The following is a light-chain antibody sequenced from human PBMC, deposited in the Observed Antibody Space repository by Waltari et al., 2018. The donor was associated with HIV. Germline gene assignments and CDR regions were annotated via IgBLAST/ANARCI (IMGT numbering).Light chain of an antibody. J-gene: IGLJ2*01. CDR3: CSFAGRATPML. Sequence: QSPLTQPASVSGSPGQSITISCTGTSSDIGGYNLVSWYQKYPGKAPQLIIYEGDRRPSGVSIRFSGSKSGNSASLTISGLQAEDEADYYCCSFAGRATPMLFAGGTKLTVL. V-gene: IGLV2-23*01. CDR1: SSDIGGYNL. CDR2: EGD.